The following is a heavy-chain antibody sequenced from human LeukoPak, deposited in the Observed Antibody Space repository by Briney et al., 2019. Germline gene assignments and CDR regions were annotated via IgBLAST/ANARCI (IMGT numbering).Heavy chain of an antibody. CDR3: ARGPAVTMIVVVKGDAFDI. Sequence: GASVTDSFKGCGYTFTKYDMNGVGQAGGEGGEGMGWMNNKRGNTGYAQKFQGRVTITRNTSISTAYMDLSSLRSEDTAVYYCARGPAVTMIVVVKGDAFDIWGQGTMVTVSS. CDR2: MNNKRGNT. V-gene: IGHV1-8*01. J-gene: IGHJ3*02. D-gene: IGHD3-22*01. CDR1: GYTFTKYD.